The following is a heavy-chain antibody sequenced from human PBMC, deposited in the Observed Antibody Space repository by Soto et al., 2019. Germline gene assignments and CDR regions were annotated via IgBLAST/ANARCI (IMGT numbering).Heavy chain of an antibody. CDR1: GGTFSTYT. J-gene: IGHJ5*02. V-gene: IGHV1-69*08. CDR2: IIPIIGII. Sequence: QVQLVQSGAEVKKPGSSVKVSCKASGGTFSTYTIAWVRQDHGQGLEWMGRIIPIIGIINYAQKFQGRVTISADKFSGTAYMELTGLRSDDTPMYYCAGDPDSHYNDSHASSYPWGQGTLVTVSS. CDR3: AGDPDSHYNDSHASSYP. D-gene: IGHD4-4*01.